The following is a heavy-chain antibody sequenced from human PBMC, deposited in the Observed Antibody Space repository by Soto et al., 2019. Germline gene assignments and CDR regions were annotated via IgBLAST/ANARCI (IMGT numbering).Heavy chain of an antibody. CDR3: ARGYGGYDSQEYYGMDV. V-gene: IGHV1-69*12. D-gene: IGHD5-12*01. CDR1: GGTFSSYA. J-gene: IGHJ6*02. CDR2: IIPIFGTA. Sequence: QVQLVQSGAEVKKPGSSVKVSCKASGGTFSSYAISWVRQAPGQGLEWMGGIIPIFGTANYAQKFQGRVTITADESTCTAYMELSSLRSDDTAVYYCARGYGGYDSQEYYGMDVWGQGTTVTVSS.